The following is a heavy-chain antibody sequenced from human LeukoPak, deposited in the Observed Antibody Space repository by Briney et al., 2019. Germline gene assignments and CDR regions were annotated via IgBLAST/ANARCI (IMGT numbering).Heavy chain of an antibody. CDR3: ARGMGSGQGYDYVWGTYRHRRYYYYMDV. Sequence: PSETLSLTCTVSGVPISSYYWSWIRQPPGKGLEWIGYMFHSGSTNYNPSLKSRVTISVDTSKNQFSLKLSSVTAEDTAVYYCARGMGSGQGYDYVWGTYRHRRYYYYMDVWGKGTTVSISS. J-gene: IGHJ6*03. CDR1: GVPISSYY. V-gene: IGHV4-59*01. CDR2: MFHSGST. D-gene: IGHD3-16*02.